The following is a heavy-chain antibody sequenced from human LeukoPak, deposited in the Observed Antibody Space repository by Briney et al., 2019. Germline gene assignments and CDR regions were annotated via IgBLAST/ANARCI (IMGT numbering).Heavy chain of an antibody. V-gene: IGHV4-4*02. CDR3: ARDNLPGPSPHRLLSSDDWFDP. Sequence: PSETLSLTCAVSGGTISSSNWWCWVRQPPGKGLEWIGDIYHSGSTNYNPSLKSRVTISVDKSKNQFSLKLSSVTAADTAVYYCARDNLPGPSPHRLLSSDDWFDPWGQGTLVTVSS. D-gene: IGHD2-2*01. J-gene: IGHJ5*02. CDR1: GGTISSSNW. CDR2: IYHSGST.